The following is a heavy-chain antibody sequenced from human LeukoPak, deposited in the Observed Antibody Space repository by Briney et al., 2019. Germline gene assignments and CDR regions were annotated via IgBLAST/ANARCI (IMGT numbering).Heavy chain of an antibody. D-gene: IGHD3-3*01. CDR3: ARRYYDFWSGYYGNWFDP. CDR1: GFTFSSYS. J-gene: IGHJ5*02. CDR2: ISSSSSYI. V-gene: IGHV3-21*01. Sequence: GGSLRLSCAAFGFTFSSYSMNWVRQAPGKGLEWVSSISSSSSYIYYADSVKGRFTISRDNAKNSLYLQMNSLRAEDTAVYYCARRYYDFWSGYYGNWFDPWGQGTLVTVSS.